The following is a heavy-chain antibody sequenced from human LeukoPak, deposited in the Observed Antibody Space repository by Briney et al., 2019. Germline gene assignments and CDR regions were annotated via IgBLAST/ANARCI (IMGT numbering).Heavy chain of an antibody. CDR1: GGSISSYY. CDR3: ARTYSYGYYYYYGMDV. J-gene: IGHJ6*02. V-gene: IGHV4-59*08. D-gene: IGHD5-18*01. Sequence: SETLSLTCTVSGGSISSYYWSWIRQPPGKGLEWIGYIYYSGSTNYNPSLKSRVTISVDTSKNQFSLKLSSVTAADTAVYYCARTYSYGYYYYYGMDVWGQGTTVTVSS. CDR2: IYYSGST.